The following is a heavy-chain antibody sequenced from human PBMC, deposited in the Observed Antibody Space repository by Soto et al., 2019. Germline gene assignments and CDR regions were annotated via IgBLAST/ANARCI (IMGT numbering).Heavy chain of an antibody. Sequence: QVQLVQSGAEEKKPGASVKVSCKASGYTFTSYAMHWVRQAPGQRREWMGWINAGNGNTKYSQKFQGRGTITRDTSASTADMELSSLRSEDTAVYYCARVGGWYVPDYWGQGTLVTVSS. CDR1: GYTFTSYA. J-gene: IGHJ4*02. CDR2: INAGNGNT. CDR3: ARVGGWYVPDY. D-gene: IGHD6-19*01. V-gene: IGHV1-3*05.